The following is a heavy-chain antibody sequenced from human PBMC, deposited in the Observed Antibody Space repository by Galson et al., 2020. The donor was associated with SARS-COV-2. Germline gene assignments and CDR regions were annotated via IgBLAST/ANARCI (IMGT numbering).Heavy chain of an antibody. CDR3: ARARPYYYGSGSFSYFDY. J-gene: IGHJ4*02. D-gene: IGHD3-10*01. V-gene: IGHV3-13*01. CDR2: IDFPGDT. Sequence: TGGSLSLSFVASGLTFDSYDMHWVRQATGKGLEWVPVIDFPGDTNYPNSWKGRFTISRESAKNSLYLQMNSLRAGDTAVYYCARARPYYYGSGSFSYFDYWGQGTLVTVSS. CDR1: GLTFDSYD.